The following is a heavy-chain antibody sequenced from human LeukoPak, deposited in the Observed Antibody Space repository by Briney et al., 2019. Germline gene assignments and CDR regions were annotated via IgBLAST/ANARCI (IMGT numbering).Heavy chain of an antibody. CDR1: GFTFSSYS. V-gene: IGHV3-21*01. D-gene: IGHD6-13*01. CDR2: ITSSSSYI. CDR3: AREDASSWDY. J-gene: IGHJ4*02. Sequence: PGGSLRLSCAASGFTFSSYSMDWVRQAPGKGLEWVSSITSSSSYIYYADSLKGRFTISRDNAKNSLYLQMNSLRAEDTAVYYCAREDASSWDYWGQGILVTVSS.